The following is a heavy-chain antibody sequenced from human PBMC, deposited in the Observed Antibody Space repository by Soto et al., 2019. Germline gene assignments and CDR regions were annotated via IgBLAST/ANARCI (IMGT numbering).Heavy chain of an antibody. Sequence: QVQLVESGGGVVQPGRSLRLSCAASGFTFSSYAMHWVRQAPGKGLEWVAVISYDGSNKYYADSVKGRFTISRDNSKTTLYLHMNSLSAEDTAVYYCARDARSWFDYWGQGTLVTVSS. D-gene: IGHD6-13*01. V-gene: IGHV3-30-3*01. CDR1: GFTFSSYA. CDR3: ARDARSWFDY. CDR2: ISYDGSNK. J-gene: IGHJ4*02.